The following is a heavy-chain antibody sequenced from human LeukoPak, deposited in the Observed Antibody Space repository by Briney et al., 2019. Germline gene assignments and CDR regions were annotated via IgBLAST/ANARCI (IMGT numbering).Heavy chain of an antibody. CDR3: ARGNRSYGDYIFDY. V-gene: IGHV4-59*08. J-gene: IGHJ4*02. CDR2: IYYSGST. CDR1: GGSISSYY. Sequence: PSETLSLTCTVSGGSISSYYWSWIRQPPGKGLEWIGYIYYSGSTNYNPSLKSRVTISVDTSKNQFSLKLSSVTAADTAVCYCARGNRSYGDYIFDYWGQGTLVTVSS. D-gene: IGHD4-17*01.